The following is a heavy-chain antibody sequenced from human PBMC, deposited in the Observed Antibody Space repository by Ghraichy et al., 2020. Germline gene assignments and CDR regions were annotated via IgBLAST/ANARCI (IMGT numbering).Heavy chain of an antibody. CDR2: IWYDGSNK. CDR3: ARRTHYGSGSYYIDY. CDR1: GFTFSSYG. Sequence: GQSLNISCAASGFTFSSYGMHWVRQAPGKGLEWVAVIWYDGSNKYYADSVKGRFTISRDNSKNTLYLQMNSLRAEDTAVYYCARRTHYGSGSYYIDYWGQGTLVTVSS. V-gene: IGHV3-33*01. J-gene: IGHJ4*02. D-gene: IGHD3-10*01.